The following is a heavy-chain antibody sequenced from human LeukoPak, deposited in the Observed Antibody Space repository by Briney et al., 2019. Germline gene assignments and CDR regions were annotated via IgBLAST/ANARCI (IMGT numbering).Heavy chain of an antibody. CDR1: GASISSTSYC. J-gene: IGHJ4*02. Sequence: SDTLSLTCTVSGASISSTSYCWGWIRQPPGKGLEWIGSMYYIGSTYYSPSLKSRVTISVDTSKNQFSLKLSSVTAADTAVYYCARVPTVTFFDYWGQGTLVTVSS. CDR2: MYYIGST. D-gene: IGHD4-17*01. CDR3: ARVPTVTFFDY. V-gene: IGHV4-39*01.